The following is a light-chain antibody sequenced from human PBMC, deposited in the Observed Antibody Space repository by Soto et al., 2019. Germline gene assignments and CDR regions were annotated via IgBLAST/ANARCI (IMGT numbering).Light chain of an antibody. Sequence: QSALTQPPSASGSPGQSVTISCTGTSSDVGAYKYVSWYQQYPGKAPKLMIYEVSKRPSGVPDRFSGSKSGNTASLTVSGLQDEDAADYYCTSYVGSNILVFGGGTKLTVL. V-gene: IGLV2-8*01. CDR3: TSYVGSNILV. CDR2: EVS. J-gene: IGLJ2*01. CDR1: SSDVGAYKY.